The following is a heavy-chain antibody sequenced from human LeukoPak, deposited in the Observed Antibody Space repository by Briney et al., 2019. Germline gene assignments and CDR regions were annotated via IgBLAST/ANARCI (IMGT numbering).Heavy chain of an antibody. V-gene: IGHV1-24*01. Sequence: GASVKVSCKXSGYTLTELSMHWVRQAPGKGLEWMGGFDPEDVETIYAQKFQGRVTMSEDTSTDTAYMELSSLRSEDTAVYYCATGSKVVPAAMDYWGQGTLVTVSS. CDR1: GYTLTELS. D-gene: IGHD2-2*01. CDR3: ATGSKVVPAAMDY. CDR2: FDPEDVET. J-gene: IGHJ4*02.